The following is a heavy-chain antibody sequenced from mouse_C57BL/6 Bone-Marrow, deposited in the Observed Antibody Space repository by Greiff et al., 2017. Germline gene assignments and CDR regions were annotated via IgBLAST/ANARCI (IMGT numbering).Heavy chain of an antibody. CDR3: ARSPDSWFAY. D-gene: IGHD2-4*01. Sequence: QVQLKESGAELARPGASVQLSCKASGYTFTSYGISWVKQRTGQGLEWIGEIYPRSGNTYYNEKFKGKATLTADKSSSTAYMELRSLTSEDSAVYFCARSPDSWFAYWGQGTLVTVSA. CDR2: IYPRSGNT. J-gene: IGHJ3*01. V-gene: IGHV1-81*01. CDR1: GYTFTSYG.